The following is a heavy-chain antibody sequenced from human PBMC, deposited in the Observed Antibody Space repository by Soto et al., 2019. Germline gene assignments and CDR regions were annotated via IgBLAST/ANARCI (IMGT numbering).Heavy chain of an antibody. V-gene: IGHV3-74*01. Sequence: EVQLEQSGGGLLQPGGSLRLSCAASGFTFRNYWMQWVHQAPGKGLVWVSRINTDGSSTTYADSVKGRFTISRDNAKNTLYLQINSLRAEDTAVYYCARDDGYNTIGYWGQGTLVTVS. CDR3: ARDDGYNTIGY. CDR2: INTDGSST. CDR1: GFTFRNYW. D-gene: IGHD5-12*01. J-gene: IGHJ4*02.